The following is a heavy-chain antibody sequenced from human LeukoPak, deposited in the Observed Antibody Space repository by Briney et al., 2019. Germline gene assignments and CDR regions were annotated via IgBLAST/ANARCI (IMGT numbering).Heavy chain of an antibody. V-gene: IGHV4-59*01. CDR1: GGSISSYY. CDR2: IYYSGST. D-gene: IGHD6-13*01. Sequence: SETLSLTCTVSGGSISSYYWSWIRQPPGKGLEWIGYIYYSGSTNYNPSLKSRVTISVDTSKNQFSLKLSSVTAADTAVYYCARSGIAAAGKNYYYMDVWGKGTTVTVSS. CDR3: ARSGIAAAGKNYYYMDV. J-gene: IGHJ6*03.